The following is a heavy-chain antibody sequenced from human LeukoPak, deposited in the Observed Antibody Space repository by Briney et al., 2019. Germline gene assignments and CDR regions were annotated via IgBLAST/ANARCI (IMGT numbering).Heavy chain of an antibody. J-gene: IGHJ4*02. CDR2: IYYSGST. D-gene: IGHD2-15*01. CDR1: GGSISSSSYY. V-gene: IGHV4-39*07. Sequence: SETLSLTCTVSGGSISSSSYYWGWIRQPPGKGLEWIGSIYYSGSTYYNPSLKSRVTISVDKSKNQFSLKLSSVTAADTAVYYCASSSGNRIEFYFDYWGQGTLVTVSS. CDR3: ASSSGNRIEFYFDY.